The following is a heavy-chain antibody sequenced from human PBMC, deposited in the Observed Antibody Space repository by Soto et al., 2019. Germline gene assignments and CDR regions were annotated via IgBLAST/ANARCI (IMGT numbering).Heavy chain of an antibody. V-gene: IGHV1-69*02. D-gene: IGHD2-15*01. J-gene: IGHJ6*02. CDR2: IIPILGIA. CDR3: ARVCRAVVVAATTLCMDV. Sequence: GASVKVSCKASGGTFSSYTISWVRQAPGQGLEWMGRIIPILGIANYAQKFQGRVTITADKSTSTAYMELSSLRSEDTAVYYCARVCRAVVVAATTLCMDVWGQGTTVTVSS. CDR1: GGTFSSYT.